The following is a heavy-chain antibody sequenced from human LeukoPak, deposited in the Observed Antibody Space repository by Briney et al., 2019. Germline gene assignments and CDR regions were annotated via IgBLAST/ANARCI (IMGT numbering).Heavy chain of an antibody. V-gene: IGHV3-21*01. Sequence: GGSLRLSCAASGFTFSSYSMNWVRQAPGKGLEWVSSISSSSSYIYYADSVKGRFTISRDNSKNTLYLQMNSLRAEDTAVYYCARDGMIVVARGYFDYWGQGTLVTVSS. CDR1: GFTFSSYS. D-gene: IGHD3-22*01. J-gene: IGHJ4*02. CDR2: ISSSSSYI. CDR3: ARDGMIVVARGYFDY.